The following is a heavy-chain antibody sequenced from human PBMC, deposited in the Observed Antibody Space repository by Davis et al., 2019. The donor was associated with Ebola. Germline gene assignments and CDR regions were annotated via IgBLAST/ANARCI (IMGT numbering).Heavy chain of an antibody. V-gene: IGHV3-7*01. D-gene: IGHD3-10*01. Sequence: PGGSLRLSCAASGFTFSSYAMSWVRQAPGKGLEWVATTKEDGSDKYYVDSAKGRFTISRDNAKNSLYLQMNSLRAEDTAVYYCARYGSGTYHHYYGMDVWGQGTTVTVSS. J-gene: IGHJ6*02. CDR2: TKEDGSDK. CDR3: ARYGSGTYHHYYGMDV. CDR1: GFTFSSYA.